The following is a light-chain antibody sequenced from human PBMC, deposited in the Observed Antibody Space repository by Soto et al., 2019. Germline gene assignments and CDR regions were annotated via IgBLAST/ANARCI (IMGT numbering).Light chain of an antibody. V-gene: IGKV3-20*01. CDR1: QSVINNW. CDR2: SAS. J-gene: IGKJ2*01. Sequence: EIVLTQSPDTLSLSPGERATLSCRASQSVINNWIAWYQQKPGQAPRLLIYSASSRPGGIPVKFSGSGSGTDFTRSINRLESEDFAVYYCQQYDMSPYTFGRGTKLEI. CDR3: QQYDMSPYT.